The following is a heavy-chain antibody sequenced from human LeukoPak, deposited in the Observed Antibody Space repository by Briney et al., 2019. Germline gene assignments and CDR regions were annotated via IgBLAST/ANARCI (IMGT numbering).Heavy chain of an antibody. CDR3: AKDQVISGSEASDI. V-gene: IGHV3-21*04. CDR2: ISSSSSYI. D-gene: IGHD2-21*01. Sequence: GGSLRLSCAASGFTFSSYSMNWVRQAPGKGLEWVSSISSSSSYIYYADSVKGRFTISRDNSKNTLYLQINSLRAEDTAVYYCAKDQVISGSEASDIWGQGTMVTVSS. CDR1: GFTFSSYS. J-gene: IGHJ3*02.